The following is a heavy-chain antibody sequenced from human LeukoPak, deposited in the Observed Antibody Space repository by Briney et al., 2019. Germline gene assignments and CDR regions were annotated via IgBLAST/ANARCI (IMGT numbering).Heavy chain of an antibody. CDR2: INHSGST. D-gene: IGHD2-15*01. CDR1: GGSISSYY. V-gene: IGHV4-34*01. CDR3: ARATSGSSNWFDP. J-gene: IGHJ5*02. Sequence: KPSETLSLTCTVSGGSISSYYWSWIRQPPGKGLEWIGEINHSGSTNYNPSLKSRVTISVDTSKNQFSLKLSSVTAADTAVYYCARATSGSSNWFDPWGQGTLVTVSS.